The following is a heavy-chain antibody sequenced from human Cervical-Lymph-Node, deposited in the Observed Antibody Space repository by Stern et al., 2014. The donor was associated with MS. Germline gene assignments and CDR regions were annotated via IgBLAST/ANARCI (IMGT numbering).Heavy chain of an antibody. CDR1: GFSFSNYG. D-gene: IGHD1-7*01. V-gene: IGHV3-33*01. J-gene: IGHJ4*02. CDR3: ARGNWNYEGMGY. CDR2: IWYDGHKK. Sequence: VQLEESGGGVVQPGRSLRLSCAAAGFSFSNYGMHWVRQAPGKGLEWLAVIWYDGHKKYYAVSVKGRFTISRDNSKNTLFLQMSSLTAEDTALYYCARGNWNYEGMGYWGQGTLVTVSS.